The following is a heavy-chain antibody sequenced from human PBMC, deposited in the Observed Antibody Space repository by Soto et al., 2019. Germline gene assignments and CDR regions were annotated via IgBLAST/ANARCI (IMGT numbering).Heavy chain of an antibody. CDR3: ARGLPYDSSGYFFDY. Sequence: GGSLRLSCAASGFTFSSYGMHWVRQAPGKGLEWVALVSYHGTNKYYGDSVNGRFTISRDNSKNTLYLQMNSLRAEDTAVYYCARGLPYDSSGYFFDYWGQGTLVTVSS. CDR1: GFTFSSYG. V-gene: IGHV3-30*03. D-gene: IGHD3-22*01. J-gene: IGHJ4*02. CDR2: VSYHGTNK.